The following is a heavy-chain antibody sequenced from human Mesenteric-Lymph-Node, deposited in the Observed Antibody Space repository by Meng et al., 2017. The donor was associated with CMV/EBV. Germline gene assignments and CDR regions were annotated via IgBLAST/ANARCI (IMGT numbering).Heavy chain of an antibody. D-gene: IGHD2-2*02. V-gene: IGHV3-30*02. CDR1: GFSFSTYG. CDR2: IRYDGSNK. J-gene: IGHJ6*02. CDR3: AKDLVPAAISSYGMDV. Sequence: GESLKISCAASGFSFSTYGMHWVRQAPGKGLEWVAFIRYDGSNKYYADSVKGRFTISRDNSKNTLYLQMNSLRAEDTAVYYCAKDLVPAAISSYGMDVWGQGTTVTVSS.